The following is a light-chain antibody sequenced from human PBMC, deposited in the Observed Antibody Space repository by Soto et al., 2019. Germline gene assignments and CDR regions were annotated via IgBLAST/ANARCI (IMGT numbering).Light chain of an antibody. J-gene: IGKJ1*01. CDR1: QNINSW. Sequence: DIQMTQSPSTLSASVGDRVTITCRASQNINSWLAWYQQKPGKAPNLLIYDASTLESGVPSMFSGSGSGTEFTLTISSLQPEDFATYYCQQFHSFSRTFGQGTKVEVK. CDR3: QQFHSFSRT. CDR2: DAS. V-gene: IGKV1-5*01.